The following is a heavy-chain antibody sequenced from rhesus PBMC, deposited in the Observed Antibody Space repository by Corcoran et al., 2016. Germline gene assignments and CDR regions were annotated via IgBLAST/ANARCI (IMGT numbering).Heavy chain of an antibody. CDR3: ARGRETATVMDYFDY. CDR1: GGSISDDYY. J-gene: IGHJ4*01. Sequence: QVQLQESGPGLVKPSETLSLTCAVSGGSISDDYYWSWIRHPPGKGLEWIGYIYGSGGGTNYNPALKKRVTISIDTAKNQFSLKLSSVTAADTAVYYCARGRETATVMDYFDYWGQGVLVTVSS. V-gene: IGHV4-106*01. D-gene: IGHD5-12*01. CDR2: IYGSGGGT.